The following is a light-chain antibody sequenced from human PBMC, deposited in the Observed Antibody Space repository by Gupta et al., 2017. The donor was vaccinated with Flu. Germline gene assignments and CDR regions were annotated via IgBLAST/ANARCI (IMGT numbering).Light chain of an antibody. CDR3: CSHTSDITLV. CDR2: EVV. CDR1: SDDVGRYDF. J-gene: IGLJ1*01. V-gene: IGLV2-14*01. Sequence: QSALTQPASVSASPGQSVTISCTGTSDDVGRYDFVSWYQHHPDQAPRIIIYEVVNRPSGISDRFSGSKSGNTASLTISRLQAEDEGHYYCCSHTSDITLVFGSGTSVTV.